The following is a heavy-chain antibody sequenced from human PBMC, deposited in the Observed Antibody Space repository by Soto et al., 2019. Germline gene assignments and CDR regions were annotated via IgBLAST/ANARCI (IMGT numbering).Heavy chain of an antibody. CDR2: INPNSGGT. V-gene: IGHV1-2*04. CDR3: ARSRITIFGGVIESPISALNYCYGMDV. D-gene: IGHD3-3*01. J-gene: IGHJ6*01. CDR1: GYTFTGYY. Sequence: QVQLVQSGAEVKKPGASVKVSCKASGYTFTGYYMHWVRQAPGQGLEWMGWINPNSGGTNYAQKFQGWVTMTRDTSISTADRELSRLRCDDTAVYYCARSRITIFGGVIESPISALNYCYGMDVLGQGTTVTVSS.